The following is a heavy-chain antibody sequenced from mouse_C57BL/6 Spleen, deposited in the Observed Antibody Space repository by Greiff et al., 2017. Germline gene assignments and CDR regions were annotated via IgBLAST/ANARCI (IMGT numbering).Heavy chain of an antibody. V-gene: IGHV7-3*01. CDR1: GFTFTDYY. Sequence: EVHLVESGGGLVQPGGSLSLSCAASGFTFTDYYMSWVRQPPGKALEWLGFIRNKANGYTTEYSASVKGRFTISRDNSQSILYLQMNALRAEDSATYYCARSRYLYYFDYWGQGTTLTVSS. D-gene: IGHD6-2*01. CDR3: ARSRYLYYFDY. J-gene: IGHJ2*01. CDR2: IRNKANGYTT.